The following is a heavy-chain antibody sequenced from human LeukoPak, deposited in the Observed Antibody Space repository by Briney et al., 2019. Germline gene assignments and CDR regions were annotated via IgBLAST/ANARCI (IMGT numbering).Heavy chain of an antibody. V-gene: IGHV3-30-3*01. J-gene: IGHJ4*02. CDR2: LSYDGTTK. CDR1: GFTFSTYA. CDR3: ARASRYSGSTSCLDY. D-gene: IGHD2-2*01. Sequence: GGSLRLSCATSGFTFSTYAIHWVRQAPGKGLEWAALLSYDGTTKYYADSVKGRFILSRENSRDPLYLQMNSLRPEDTAIYYCARASRYSGSTSCLDYWGQGTLVTVSS.